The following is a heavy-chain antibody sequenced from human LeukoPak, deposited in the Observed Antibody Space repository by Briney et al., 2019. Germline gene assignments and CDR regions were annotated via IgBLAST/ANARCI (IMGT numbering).Heavy chain of an antibody. V-gene: IGHV4-34*01. CDR1: GGSFSGYY. D-gene: IGHD1-26*01. Sequence: SETLSLTCAVYGGSFSGYYWSWIRQPPGKGLEWIGEINHSGSTNYTPSLKSRVTISVDTSKNQFSLKLSSVTAADTAVYYCARGYYVFPHWCDPWGQGTLVTVSS. CDR2: INHSGST. CDR3: ARGYYVFPHWCDP. J-gene: IGHJ5*02.